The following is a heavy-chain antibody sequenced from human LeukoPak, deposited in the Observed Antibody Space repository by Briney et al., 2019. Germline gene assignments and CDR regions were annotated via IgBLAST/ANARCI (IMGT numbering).Heavy chain of an antibody. CDR2: IWYDGSNK. D-gene: IGHD1-1*01. V-gene: IGHV3-33*01. CDR3: ARSGTHWGLH. CDR1: GFTFSSYG. Sequence: PGRSLRLSCAASGFTFSSYGMHWVRQAPGKGPEWVAVIWYDGSNKYYADSVKGRFTISRDNSKNTLYLQMNSLRVEDTAVYYCARSGTHWGLHWGQGTLVTVSS. J-gene: IGHJ4*02.